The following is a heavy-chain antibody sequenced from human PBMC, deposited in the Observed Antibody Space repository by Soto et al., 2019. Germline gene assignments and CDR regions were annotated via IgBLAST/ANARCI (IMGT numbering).Heavy chain of an antibody. CDR3: ARHRSQTHSSSWPSNWFDP. J-gene: IGHJ5*02. CDR2: IYYSGST. D-gene: IGHD6-13*01. Sequence: QLQLQESGPGLVKPSETLSLTCTVSGGSISSSSYYWGWIRQPPGKGLEWIGSIYYSGSTYYNPYLKSRVPISVDTSNNQFSLKLTSVTAADTAVYYCARHRSQTHSSSWPSNWFDPWGQGTLVTVSA. V-gene: IGHV4-39*01. CDR1: GGSISSSSYY.